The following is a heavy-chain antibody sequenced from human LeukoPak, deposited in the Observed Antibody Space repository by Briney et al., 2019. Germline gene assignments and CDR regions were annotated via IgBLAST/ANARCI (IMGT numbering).Heavy chain of an antibody. CDR2: IYSNGVT. Sequence: GGSLRLSCAASGFFFNTNAMSWVRQAPGKGLEWVSFIYSNGVTYYADSVKGRFTISRDNSKNTLYLHMNSLRAEDTAVYYCARDGVYSGSYYHSFDYWGQGTLVTVSS. V-gene: IGHV3-66*01. CDR1: GFFFNTNA. D-gene: IGHD1-26*01. CDR3: ARDGVYSGSYYHSFDY. J-gene: IGHJ4*02.